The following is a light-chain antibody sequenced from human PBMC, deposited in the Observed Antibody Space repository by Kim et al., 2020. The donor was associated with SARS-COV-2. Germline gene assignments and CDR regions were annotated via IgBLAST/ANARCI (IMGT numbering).Light chain of an antibody. V-gene: IGKV3-11*01. Sequence: LSPGKRDTLSCRASQSVSSYLAWYQQKPGQAPRLLIYDASNRATGIPARFSGSGSGTDFTLTISSLEPEDFAVYYCQQRSNWPLTFGGGTKVDIK. CDR3: QQRSNWPLT. CDR2: DAS. CDR1: QSVSSY. J-gene: IGKJ4*01.